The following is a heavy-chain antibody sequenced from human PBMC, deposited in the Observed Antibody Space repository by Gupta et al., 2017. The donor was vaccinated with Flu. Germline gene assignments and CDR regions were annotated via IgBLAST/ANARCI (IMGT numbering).Heavy chain of an antibody. Sequence: QVQLMQSGAEVKKPGASVRVSCKASGYTFSNYAITWVRQSPGQGLEWMGWISAYNGNSDYAQKFRTRFTMTTDTSTNTAYMDLTSLTSDDTAVYYCARDSLFSHATGFDLWGQGTLVTVSS. D-gene: IGHD3-16*02. CDR2: ISAYNGNS. V-gene: IGHV1-18*01. J-gene: IGHJ4*02. CDR1: GYTFSNYA. CDR3: ARDSLFSHATGFDL.